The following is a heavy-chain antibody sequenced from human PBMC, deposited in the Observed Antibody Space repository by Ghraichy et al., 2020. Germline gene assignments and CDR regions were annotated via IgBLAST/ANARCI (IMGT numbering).Heavy chain of an antibody. CDR2: INSVGSST. CDR3: ARIPDIAARPADY. D-gene: IGHD6-6*01. V-gene: IGHV3-74*01. J-gene: IGHJ4*02. CDR1: GFTFSSYW. Sequence: LSLTCAASGFTFSSYWMHWVRQAPGKGLVWVSRINSVGSSTTYADSVKDRFTISRDNAKNTLYLQMNSLRAEDTAVYYCARIPDIAARPADYWGQGTLVTVSS.